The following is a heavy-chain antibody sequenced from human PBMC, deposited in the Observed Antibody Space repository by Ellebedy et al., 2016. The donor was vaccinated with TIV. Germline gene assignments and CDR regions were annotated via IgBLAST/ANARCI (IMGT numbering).Heavy chain of an antibody. J-gene: IGHJ5*02. D-gene: IGHD6-25*01. CDR3: ARDRLSKSLDP. Sequence: GGSLRLXCATSGFIFSNYSMNWVRQAPGKGLEWVSFISITSSTISYADSVKGRFTISRDNGKNSLYLQMNSLRAEDTAVYYCARDRLSKSLDPWGQGTLVTVSS. CDR2: ISITSSTI. CDR1: GFIFSNYS. V-gene: IGHV3-48*04.